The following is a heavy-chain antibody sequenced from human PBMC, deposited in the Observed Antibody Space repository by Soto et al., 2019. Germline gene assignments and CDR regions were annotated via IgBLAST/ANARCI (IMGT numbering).Heavy chain of an antibody. Sequence: PSETLSLTCTVSGGSISSSSYYWGWIRQPPGKGPEWIGSIYYSGSTYYNPSLKSRVTISVDTSKNQFSLKLSSVTAADTAVYYCARHKGCTNGVCSPINYWGQGTLVIVS. V-gene: IGHV4-39*01. CDR3: ARHKGCTNGVCSPINY. J-gene: IGHJ4*02. D-gene: IGHD2-8*01. CDR1: GGSISSSSYY. CDR2: IYYSGST.